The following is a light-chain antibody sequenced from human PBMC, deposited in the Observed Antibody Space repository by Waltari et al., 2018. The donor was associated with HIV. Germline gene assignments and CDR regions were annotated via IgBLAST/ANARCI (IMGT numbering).Light chain of an antibody. CDR2: EVT. CDR3: SSYSGRNRSVI. J-gene: IGLJ2*01. CDR1: ARDVGGNSY. Sequence: QSALTQPPSASGSPGQAVTIPGTGPARDVGGNSYGTWDQQHPGKAPKLIISEVTKRPSGVPDRFSGSKSGNTASLTVSGLQAEDEGDYFCSSYSGRNRSVIFGGGTRVTVL. V-gene: IGLV2-8*01.